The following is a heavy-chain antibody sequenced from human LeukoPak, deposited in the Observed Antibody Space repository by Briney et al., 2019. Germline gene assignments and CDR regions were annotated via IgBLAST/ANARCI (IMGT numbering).Heavy chain of an antibody. CDR2: ISVYNGNT. CDR3: ARADQKRMVTTDY. J-gene: IGHJ4*02. V-gene: IGHV1-18*01. Sequence: ASVKVSCTASGYTFTSYGISWVRQAPGQGLEWMGWISVYNGNTNYAQKLRGRVIMTTDTSTNTAYMELRSLRSDDTAVYYCARADQKRMVTTDYWGQGTLVTVSS. CDR1: GYTFTSYG. D-gene: IGHD4-17*01.